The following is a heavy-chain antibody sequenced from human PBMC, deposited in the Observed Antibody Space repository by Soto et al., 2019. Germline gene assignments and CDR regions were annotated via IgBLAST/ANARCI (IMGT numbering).Heavy chain of an antibody. J-gene: IGHJ6*01. CDR3: ARERKDGEGFGYYNGMDV. CDR2: VYHSGTT. D-gene: IGHD3-10*01. V-gene: IGHV4-4*02. Sequence: SWSXSLTCSFCGSSIMIRDWLGWFRQPPGKGLEWIGEVYHSGTTNYNPSLKSRVTILLDKSKNELSLKASSVTAADTAVYYCARERKDGEGFGYYNGMDVWGQGTTLTVSS. CDR1: GSSIMIRDW.